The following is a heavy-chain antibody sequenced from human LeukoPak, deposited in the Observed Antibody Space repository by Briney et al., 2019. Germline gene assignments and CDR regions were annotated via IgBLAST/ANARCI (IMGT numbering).Heavy chain of an antibody. V-gene: IGHV4-59*08. CDR1: GGSISSYY. J-gene: IGHJ6*03. D-gene: IGHD5-18*01. CDR3: ARGLHGYTYGYVPWELYYYMDV. Sequence: SETLSLTCTVSGGSISSYYWSWIRQPPGKGLEWIGYIYYSGSTHYNPSLKSRVTISVDTSKNQFSLKMSSVSAADTAVYYCARGLHGYTYGYVPWELYYYMDVWGKGTTVTISS. CDR2: IYYSGST.